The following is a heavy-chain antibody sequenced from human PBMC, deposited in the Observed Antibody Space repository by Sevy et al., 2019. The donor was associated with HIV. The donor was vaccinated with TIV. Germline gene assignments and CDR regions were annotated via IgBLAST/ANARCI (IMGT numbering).Heavy chain of an antibody. V-gene: IGHV3-23*01. CDR2: ISGSGGGT. Sequence: GGSLRLSCAASGFTFSNYAMSWVRQAPGKGLEWVSTISGSGGGTYYADSVKGRFTISRDNSKNTLSLQMNSLRVEDTAVYYCAKDLTYYGSGSSTFDYWGQGTLVTVS. D-gene: IGHD3-10*01. J-gene: IGHJ4*02. CDR1: GFTFSNYA. CDR3: AKDLTYYGSGSSTFDY.